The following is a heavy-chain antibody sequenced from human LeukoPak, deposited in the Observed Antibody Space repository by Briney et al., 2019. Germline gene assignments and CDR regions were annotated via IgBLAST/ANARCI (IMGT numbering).Heavy chain of an antibody. CDR2: IRYDGSNK. CDR3: ARDFGGYDAPSFDY. Sequence: GGSLRLSCAASGFTFGSYGMHWVRQAPGKGLEWVAFIRYDGSNKYYADSVKGRFTISRDNAKNSLYLQMSSLRAEDTAVYYCARDFGGYDAPSFDYWGQGTLVTVSS. D-gene: IGHD5-12*01. J-gene: IGHJ4*02. V-gene: IGHV3-30*02. CDR1: GFTFGSYG.